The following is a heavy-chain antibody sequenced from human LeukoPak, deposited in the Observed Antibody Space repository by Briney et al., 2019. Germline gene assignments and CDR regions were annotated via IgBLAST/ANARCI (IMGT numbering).Heavy chain of an antibody. CDR1: GFTFSKYW. Sequence: GGSLRLSCAGSGFTFSKYWMSWVRQAPRKGLEWVANIKQDGSEKYYVDSVKGRFTISRDNAKNSLYLQMSSLRAEDTALYYCATVTAWFDPWGQGTLVTVSS. V-gene: IGHV3-7*01. CDR2: IKQDGSEK. CDR3: ATVTAWFDP. D-gene: IGHD2-21*02. J-gene: IGHJ5*02.